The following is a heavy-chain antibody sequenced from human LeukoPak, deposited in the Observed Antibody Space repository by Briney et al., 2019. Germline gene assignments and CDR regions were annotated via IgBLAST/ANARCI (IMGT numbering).Heavy chain of an antibody. CDR2: IYHSGST. CDR3: ARSLFLLVRSGWYEGYYFDY. V-gene: IGHV4-4*02. Sequence: PSETLSLTCAVSGGSISSSNWWSWVRQPPGKGLEWIGEIYHSGSTNYNPSLKSRVTISVDKSKNQFSLKLSSVTAADTAVYYCARSLFLLVRSGWYEGYYFDYWGQGTLVTVSS. CDR1: GGSISSSNW. D-gene: IGHD6-19*01. J-gene: IGHJ4*02.